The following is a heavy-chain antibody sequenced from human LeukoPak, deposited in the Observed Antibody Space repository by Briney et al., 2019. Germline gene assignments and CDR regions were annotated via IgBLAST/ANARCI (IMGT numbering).Heavy chain of an antibody. CDR1: GGSISNYY. J-gene: IGHJ5*02. V-gene: IGHV4-59*08. Sequence: SETLSLTCTVSGGSISNYYWSWIRQPPGKRLECIGYIYYTGSTNYNPSLKSRVTISIDTSKNQFSLKLNSVTAADTAVYYCARFHGSSWYSPFDPWGREPWSPSPQ. CDR3: ARFHGSSWYSPFDP. CDR2: IYYTGST. D-gene: IGHD6-13*01.